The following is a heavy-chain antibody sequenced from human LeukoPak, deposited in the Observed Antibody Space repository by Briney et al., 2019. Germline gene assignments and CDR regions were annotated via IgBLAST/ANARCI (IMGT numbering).Heavy chain of an antibody. J-gene: IGHJ3*02. CDR1: GGTFSSYA. D-gene: IGHD2-2*01. V-gene: IGHV1-69*04. Sequence: EASVKVSCKASGGTFSSYAISWVRQAPGQGLEWMGRIIPILGIANYAQKFQGRVTITADKSTSTAYMELSSLRSEDTAVYYCARGEVTGHCSSTSCYAGDAFDIWGQGTMVTVSS. CDR2: IIPILGIA. CDR3: ARGEVTGHCSSTSCYAGDAFDI.